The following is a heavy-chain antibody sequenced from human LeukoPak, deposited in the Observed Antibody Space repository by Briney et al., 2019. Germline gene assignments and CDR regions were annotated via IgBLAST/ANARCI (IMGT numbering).Heavy chain of an antibody. D-gene: IGHD5-18*01. Sequence: SETLSLTCAVYGGSFSSYYWSWIRQPPGKGLEWIGEINHSGSTNYNPSLKSRVTISVDTSKNQFSLKLSSVTAADTAVYYCARGSPPQIQLWFRWFDPWGQGTLVTVSS. J-gene: IGHJ5*02. V-gene: IGHV4-34*01. CDR3: ARGSPPQIQLWFRWFDP. CDR2: INHSGST. CDR1: GGSFSSYY.